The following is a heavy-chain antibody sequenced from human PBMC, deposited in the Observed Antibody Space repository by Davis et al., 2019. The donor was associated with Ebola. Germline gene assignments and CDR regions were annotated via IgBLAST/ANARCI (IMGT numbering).Heavy chain of an antibody. CDR3: AKAGHVVTTSYDYFNMDV. J-gene: IGHJ6*02. Sequence: SLKISCAASGFTFDDYAMHWVRQAPGKGLEWVAGISWNSGTIGHADSVKGRFSIYRDNANNSLYLQMNSLRPEDTALYYCAKAGHVVTTSYDYFNMDVWGQGTTVTVSS. CDR1: GFTFDDYA. CDR2: ISWNSGTI. V-gene: IGHV3-9*01. D-gene: IGHD5-12*01.